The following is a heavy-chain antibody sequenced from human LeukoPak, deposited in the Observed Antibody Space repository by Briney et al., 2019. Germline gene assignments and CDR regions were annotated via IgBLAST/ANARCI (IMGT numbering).Heavy chain of an antibody. D-gene: IGHD6-19*01. CDR2: GPTRYKPNSCTT. V-gene: IGHV3-72*01. CDR3: VRVLTTNGGWYTFDH. CDR1: GFVFTDYH. J-gene: IGHJ4*02. Sequence: PGGSLRLSCAASGFVFTDYHIDWVRQVPGKGLQWVGRGPTRYKPNSCTTQYAASVEGRATISRDDSQNSLFLQMSSLRVEDSATYYCVRVLTTNGGWYTFDHWGQGILVTVSS.